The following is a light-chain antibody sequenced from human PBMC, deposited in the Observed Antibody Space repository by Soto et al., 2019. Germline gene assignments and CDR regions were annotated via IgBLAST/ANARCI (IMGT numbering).Light chain of an antibody. V-gene: IGLV4-69*01. CDR2: LNSDGSH. Sequence: QPVLTQSPSASASLGASVKLTCTLRSGHSRDAIAWHQQQPEKGPRYLMKLNSDGSHTKGDGIPDRFSGSSSGAERYLIISSLQSEDEADYYCQTWGTGIQVVFGGGTKLIVL. J-gene: IGLJ2*01. CDR1: SGHSRDA. CDR3: QTWGTGIQVV.